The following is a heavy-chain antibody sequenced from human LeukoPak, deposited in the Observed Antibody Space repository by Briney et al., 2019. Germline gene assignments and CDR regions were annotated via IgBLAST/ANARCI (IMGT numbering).Heavy chain of an antibody. J-gene: IGHJ4*02. CDR2: IKSKTDGGTT. CDR1: GFTFSNAW. D-gene: IGHD3-10*01. Sequence: GGSLRLSCAASGFTFSNAWMSWVRQAPGKGLEWVGRIKSKTDGGTTDYAAPVKGRFTISRDDSKNTLYLQMNSLKTEDTAVYYCTTDRVVRGVLDYWGQGTLVTVSS. V-gene: IGHV3-15*01. CDR3: TTDRVVRGVLDY.